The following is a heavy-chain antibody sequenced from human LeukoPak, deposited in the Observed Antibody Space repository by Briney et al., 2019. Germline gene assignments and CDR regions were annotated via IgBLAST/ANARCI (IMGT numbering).Heavy chain of an antibody. CDR2: INTDGSA. Sequence: PGGSLRLSCAASGFTVSRNYMGWVRQAPGKGLKWVSIINTDGSANYADSVKGRFTISRDNSKNTLYLQMNNLRAEDAAVYYCASRSVSSRYGDFDYWGQGTLVTVSS. CDR1: GFTVSRNY. CDR3: ASRSVSSRYGDFDY. D-gene: IGHD6-25*01. J-gene: IGHJ4*02. V-gene: IGHV3-53*01.